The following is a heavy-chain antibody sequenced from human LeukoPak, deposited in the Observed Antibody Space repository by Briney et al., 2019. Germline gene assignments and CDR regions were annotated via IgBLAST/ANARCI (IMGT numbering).Heavy chain of an antibody. Sequence: SYTLPLTTTPSGGSIPGSYWTWLRQPPGTGLTWIRYIYFSGSSNYNPSLRRRVTMSVDTSKNQFSLKLSSVSAADTAVYYCARHVRTGYNLLDHWGQATLVTVSS. CDR3: ARHVRTGYNLLDH. D-gene: IGHD5-24*01. V-gene: IGHV4-59*08. CDR2: IYFSGSS. J-gene: IGHJ5*02. CDR1: GGSIPGSY.